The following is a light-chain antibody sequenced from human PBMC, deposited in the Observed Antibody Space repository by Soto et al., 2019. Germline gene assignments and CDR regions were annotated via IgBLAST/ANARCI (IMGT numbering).Light chain of an antibody. Sequence: DIVMTQSPDSLAVSLGERATINCKSSQSVLYSSNNKNYLAWYQQKPGQPPKLLIYLASTREYGVPDRFSGSGSGTDFTLTISSLQAEDVAVYYCQQYFRPWTFGQGTKVEIK. CDR3: QQYFRPWT. CDR2: LAS. J-gene: IGKJ1*01. CDR1: QSVLYSSNNKNY. V-gene: IGKV4-1*01.